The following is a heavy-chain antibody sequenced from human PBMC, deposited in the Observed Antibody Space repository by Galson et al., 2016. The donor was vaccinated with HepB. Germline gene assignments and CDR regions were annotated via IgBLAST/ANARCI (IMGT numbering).Heavy chain of an antibody. Sequence: SLRLSCAASGFTFSTSPMTWVRQAPGKGLEWVSSITGSGDRTYYADSVKGRFTISRDNSQNTLFLQINTLRVEDTAVYCCARDPVAYQWGPGTLVTVSS. V-gene: IGHV3-23*01. CDR3: ARDPVAYQ. CDR1: GFTFSTSP. D-gene: IGHD2-21*01. J-gene: IGHJ1*01. CDR2: ITGSGDRT.